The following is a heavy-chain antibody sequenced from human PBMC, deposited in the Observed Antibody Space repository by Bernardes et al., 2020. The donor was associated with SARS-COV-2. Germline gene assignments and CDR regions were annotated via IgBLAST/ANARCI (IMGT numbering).Heavy chain of an antibody. J-gene: IGHJ4*02. D-gene: IGHD2-2*01. V-gene: IGHV3-23*01. Sequence: GGSLRLSCAASGFTFSSYAMSWVRQAPGKGLEWVSAISGSGGSTYYADSVKGRFTISRDNSKNTLYLQMNSLRAEDTAVYYCAKDGRIVVVPAAIEFYFDYWGQGTLVTVSS. CDR3: AKDGRIVVVPAAIEFYFDY. CDR2: ISGSGGST. CDR1: GFTFSSYA.